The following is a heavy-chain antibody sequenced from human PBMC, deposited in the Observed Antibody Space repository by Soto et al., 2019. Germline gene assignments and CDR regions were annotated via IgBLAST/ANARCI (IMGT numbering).Heavy chain of an antibody. D-gene: IGHD6-13*01. CDR1: GFTFSSYS. Sequence: GGSLRLSCAASGFTFSSYSMNWVRQAPGKGLEWVSSISSSSSYIYYADSVKGRFTISRDNAKNSLYLQMNSLRAEDTAVYYCARDSSSWYKRSYDFDYWGQGNLVTVS. J-gene: IGHJ4*02. CDR3: ARDSSSWYKRSYDFDY. CDR2: ISSSSSYI. V-gene: IGHV3-21*01.